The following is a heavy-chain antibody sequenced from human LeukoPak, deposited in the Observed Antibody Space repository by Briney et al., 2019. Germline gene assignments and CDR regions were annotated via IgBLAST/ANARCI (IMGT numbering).Heavy chain of an antibody. D-gene: IGHD1-20*01. CDR1: GFTFSSYA. V-gene: IGHV3-30-3*02. J-gene: IGHJ4*02. CDR2: ISYDGSNK. Sequence: PGRSLRLSCAASGFTFSSYAMHWVRQAPGKGLEWVAVISYDGSNKYYADSVKGRFTISRDNSKNTLYLQMNSLRAEDTAVYYCAKITGTTWGVFDYRGQGTLVTVSS. CDR3: AKITGTTWGVFDY.